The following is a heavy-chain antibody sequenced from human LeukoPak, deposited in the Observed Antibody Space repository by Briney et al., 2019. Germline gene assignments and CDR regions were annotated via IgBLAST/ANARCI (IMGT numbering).Heavy chain of an antibody. J-gene: IGHJ4*02. CDR3: AREYVGPWYFDY. CDR1: GFTFSSYS. V-gene: IGHV3-21*01. CDR2: ISSSSSYI. D-gene: IGHD1-26*01. Sequence: PGGSLRLSFAASGFTFSSYSMNWVRPAPGKGLEWGSSISSSSSYIYYADSVKGRFTISRDNAKNSLYLQMNSLRAEDTAVYYCAREYVGPWYFDYWGQGTLVTVSS.